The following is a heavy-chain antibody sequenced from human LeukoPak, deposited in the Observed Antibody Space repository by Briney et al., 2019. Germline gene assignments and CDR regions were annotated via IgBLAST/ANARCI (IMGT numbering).Heavy chain of an antibody. Sequence: SETLSLACTVSGGSISSYYWSWIRQPPGKGLEWIGYTYYSGSTNYNPSLKSRVTISVDTSKNQFSLKLSSVTAADTAVYYCARVVRNWFDPWGQGTLVTVSS. CDR3: ARVVRNWFDP. D-gene: IGHD4-23*01. CDR2: TYYSGST. V-gene: IGHV4-59*01. J-gene: IGHJ5*02. CDR1: GGSISSYY.